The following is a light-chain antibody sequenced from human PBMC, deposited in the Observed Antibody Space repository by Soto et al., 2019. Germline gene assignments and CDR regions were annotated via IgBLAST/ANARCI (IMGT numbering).Light chain of an antibody. CDR1: QSISSW. CDR3: QQYNTYWT. Sequence: DIHMTHSPFTLSAPAPGRVTITFRASQSISSWLAWYQQKPGKAPKVLIYDASSLESGVPSRFRGSGSGTEFTLTISSLQPDDFATYYCQQYNTYWTFGQGTKVDI. V-gene: IGKV1-5*01. J-gene: IGKJ1*01. CDR2: DAS.